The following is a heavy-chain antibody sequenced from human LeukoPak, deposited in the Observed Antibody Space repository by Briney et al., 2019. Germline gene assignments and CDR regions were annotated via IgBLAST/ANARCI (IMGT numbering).Heavy chain of an antibody. D-gene: IGHD3-3*01. CDR1: GFTFSSYS. J-gene: IGHJ3*02. Sequence: GGSLRLSCAASGFTFSSYSMNWVRQAPGKGLEWVSSISSSSSYIYYADSVKGRFTITRDNAKNSLYLQMNSLRAEDTAVYYCARDWPPSDYDFWSGYGDAFDIWGQGTMVTVSS. CDR3: ARDWPPSDYDFWSGYGDAFDI. CDR2: ISSSSSYI. V-gene: IGHV3-21*01.